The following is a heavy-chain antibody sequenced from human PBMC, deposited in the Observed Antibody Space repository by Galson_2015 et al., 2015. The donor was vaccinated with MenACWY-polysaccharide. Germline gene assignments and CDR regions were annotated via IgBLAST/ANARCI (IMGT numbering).Heavy chain of an antibody. Sequence: ETLSLTCTVSGGSISRSSHYWGWIRQPPGKGLEWIGTVSYSGSAYYNASLKSRVTISVDTSKNHFSLKLSSVTAADTAIYYCARAGRTDIVVVGYGWGFDYWGQGALVTVSS. V-gene: IGHV4-39*07. D-gene: IGHD2-2*01. CDR3: ARAGRTDIVVVGYGWGFDY. CDR2: VSYSGSA. J-gene: IGHJ4*02. CDR1: GGSISRSSHY.